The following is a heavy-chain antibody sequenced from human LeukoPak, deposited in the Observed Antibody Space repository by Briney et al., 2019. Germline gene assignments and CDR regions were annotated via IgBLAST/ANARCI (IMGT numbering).Heavy chain of an antibody. CDR2: ISSSGSTI. D-gene: IGHD6-6*01. CDR3: AREDIEYSSSTFDY. Sequence: GGSLRLSCAASGFTFSDYYMSWIRQAPGKGLEWVSYISSSGSTIYYADSVKGRFTISRDNAKNSLCLQMNSLRAEDTAVYYCAREDIEYSSSTFDYWGQGTLVTVSS. V-gene: IGHV3-11*01. CDR1: GFTFSDYY. J-gene: IGHJ4*02.